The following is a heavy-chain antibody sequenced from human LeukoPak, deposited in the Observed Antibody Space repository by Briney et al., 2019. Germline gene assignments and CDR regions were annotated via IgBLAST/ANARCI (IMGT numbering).Heavy chain of an antibody. Sequence: GGSLRLTCAASGFTFSSYGMHWVRQAPGKGLEWVAVISYDGSNKYYADSVKGRFTISRDNSKNTLYLQMNSLRAEDTAVYYCAKDFLGSGWAYFDYWGQGTLVTVSS. CDR1: GFTFSSYG. J-gene: IGHJ4*02. D-gene: IGHD6-19*01. CDR2: ISYDGSNK. V-gene: IGHV3-30*18. CDR3: AKDFLGSGWAYFDY.